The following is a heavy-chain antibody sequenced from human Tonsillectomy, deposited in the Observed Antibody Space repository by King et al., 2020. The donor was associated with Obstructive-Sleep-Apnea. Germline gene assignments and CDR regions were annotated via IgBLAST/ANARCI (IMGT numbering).Heavy chain of an antibody. Sequence: VQLVESGGGVVQPGRSLRLSCAASGFNFSNYAMHWVRQAPGKGLEWVAVIAYDGNNKYYLDSVRARFIISRDNSKNTLYLRMTSLRPEDTAVYYCANGYYYDSSGHLSGYYFDDWGQGTLVTVSS. J-gene: IGHJ4*02. CDR3: ANGYYYDSSGHLSGYYFDD. D-gene: IGHD3-22*01. CDR2: IAYDGNNK. CDR1: GFNFSNYA. V-gene: IGHV3-30*18.